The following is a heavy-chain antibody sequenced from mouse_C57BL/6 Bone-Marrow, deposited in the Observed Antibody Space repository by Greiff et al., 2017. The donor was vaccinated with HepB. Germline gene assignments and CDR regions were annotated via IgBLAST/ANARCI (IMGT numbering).Heavy chain of an antibody. Sequence: EVKLMESGPGLVKPSQSLSLTCSVTGYSITSGYYWNWIRQFPGNKLEWMGYISYDGSNNYHPSLKNRISITRDTSKNQFFLKLNSVTTEDTATYYCAREGVDVWGTGTTVTVSS. CDR2: ISYDGSN. CDR3: AREGVDV. V-gene: IGHV3-6*01. J-gene: IGHJ1*03. CDR1: GYSITSGYY.